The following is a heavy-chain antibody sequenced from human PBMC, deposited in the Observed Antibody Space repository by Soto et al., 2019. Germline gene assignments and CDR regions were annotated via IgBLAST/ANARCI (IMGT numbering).Heavy chain of an antibody. CDR2: IYPGDSDT. D-gene: IGHD6-6*01. CDR1: GYSFTSYW. V-gene: IGHV5-51*03. J-gene: IGHJ4*02. Sequence: EVQLVQSGAEVKKPGESLKISCKGSGYSFTSYWIGWVRQMPGKGLEWMGIIYPGDSDTRYSPSFQGQVTISADKSISTAYLQWSSLKASDTAMYYCARLRRDVYSSSSEEGYFDYWGQGTLVTVSS. CDR3: ARLRRDVYSSSSEEGYFDY.